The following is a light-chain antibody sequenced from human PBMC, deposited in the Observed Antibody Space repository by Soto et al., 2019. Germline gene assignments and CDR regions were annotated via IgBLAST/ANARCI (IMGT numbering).Light chain of an antibody. V-gene: IGLV2-8*01. CDR2: EVS. CDR3: SSFAGSTVV. J-gene: IGLJ2*01. Sequence: QSALTQPPSASGSPGQSVTISCTGTSIDIGSYNHVSWYQQHPGKAPKLMIYEVSKRPSGVPDRFSGSKSGNTASLTVSGLQAEDEADYYCSSFAGSTVVFGGGTKLTVL. CDR1: SIDIGSYNH.